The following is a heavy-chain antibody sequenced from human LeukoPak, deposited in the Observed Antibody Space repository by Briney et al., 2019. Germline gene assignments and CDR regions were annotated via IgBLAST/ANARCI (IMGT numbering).Heavy chain of an antibody. J-gene: IGHJ3*02. CDR3: ASIGLGFDYGDYQAFDI. V-gene: IGHV3-33*01. D-gene: IGHD4-17*01. CDR1: GFTFSSYG. Sequence: GGSLRLSCAASGFTFSSYGMHWVRQAPGKGLEWVAVIWYDRSNRYYADSVKGRFTISRDNSKNTLYLQMNSLRAEDTAVYYCASIGLGFDYGDYQAFDIWGQGTMVTVSS. CDR2: IWYDRSNR.